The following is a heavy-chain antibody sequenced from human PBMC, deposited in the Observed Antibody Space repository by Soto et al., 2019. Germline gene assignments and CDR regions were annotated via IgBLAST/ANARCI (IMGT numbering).Heavy chain of an antibody. D-gene: IGHD2-15*01. V-gene: IGHV3-23*01. Sequence: GGSLRLSCGASGFSFSKYAMTWVRQVPGKGLEWVSRVRGNGGSTHYADSVKGRFTISRDNSKDTLYLQMNSLRVDDTAVYYCAKGPLEVGVSYFEIWGPGTLVTVSS. CDR3: AKGPLEVGVSYFEI. J-gene: IGHJ2*01. CDR2: VRGNGGST. CDR1: GFSFSKYA.